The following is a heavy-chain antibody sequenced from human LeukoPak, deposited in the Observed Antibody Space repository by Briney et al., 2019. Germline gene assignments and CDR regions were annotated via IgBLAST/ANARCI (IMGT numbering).Heavy chain of an antibody. J-gene: IGHJ4*02. CDR1: GFNFNSYT. CDR3: AKDEGTLIVVGLDY. Sequence: GGSLRLSCAASGFNFNSYTMHWVRRAPGKGLEWVSFTRYDGTTKYYAESVKGRFTISRDNSRNTLFLQMNSLRAEDTAVYYCAKDEGTLIVVGLDYWGQGTQVTVSS. CDR2: TRYDGTTK. V-gene: IGHV3-30*02. D-gene: IGHD3-22*01.